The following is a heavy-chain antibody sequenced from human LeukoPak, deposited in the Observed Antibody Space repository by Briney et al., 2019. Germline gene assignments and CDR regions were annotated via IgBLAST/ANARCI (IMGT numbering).Heavy chain of an antibody. J-gene: IGHJ4*02. Sequence: PSETLSLTCTVSGGSISSSSYYWGWIRQPPGKGLEWIGYINYSGNTNYNPSLKSRVTISIDTSKNQFSLKLSSVSAADTAIYYCARVYARAFDYWGQGALVTVSS. CDR3: ARVYARAFDY. V-gene: IGHV4-61*05. CDR1: GGSISSSSYY. D-gene: IGHD2-8*01. CDR2: INYSGNT.